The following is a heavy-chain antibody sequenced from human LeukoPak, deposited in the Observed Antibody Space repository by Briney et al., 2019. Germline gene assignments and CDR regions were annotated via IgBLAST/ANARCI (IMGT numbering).Heavy chain of an antibody. J-gene: IGHJ4*02. CDR1: GFTSTNFA. CDR3: AADLSNPRMGASYLDS. CDR2: IIVGSGAT. D-gene: IGHD3-16*01. V-gene: IGHV1-58*01. Sequence: SVKVSCKASGFTSTNFAVQWVRQARGQRLEWIGWIIVGSGATKCAQDFQERVTITRDLSTGTLYMELRSLTSEDTAVYYCAADLSNPRMGASYLDSWGQGTLVTVSS.